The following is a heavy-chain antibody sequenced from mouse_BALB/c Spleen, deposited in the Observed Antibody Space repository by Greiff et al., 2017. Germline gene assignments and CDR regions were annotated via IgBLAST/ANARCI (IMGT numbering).Heavy chain of an antibody. CDR1: GFTFSSYG. D-gene: IGHD4-1*01. Sequence: EVQRVESGGDLVKPGGSLKLSCAASGFTFSSYGMSWVRQTPDKGLEWVATISGGGSYTYYPDSVKGRFTISRDNAKNTLYLQMSSLKSEDTAMYYCSRRNWDDYAMDYWGQGTSVTVSS. CDR2: ISGGGSYT. V-gene: IGHV5-6*01. CDR3: SRRNWDDYAMDY. J-gene: IGHJ4*01.